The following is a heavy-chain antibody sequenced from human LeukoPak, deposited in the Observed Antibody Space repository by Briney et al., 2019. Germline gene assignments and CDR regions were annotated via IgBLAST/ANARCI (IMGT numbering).Heavy chain of an antibody. J-gene: IGHJ4*02. Sequence: GGSLRLSCAASGFTFSSYEMNWVRQAPGQGLEWVSIISGSGDTTHYTDSVKGRFTISRDNSKNTLYLQMNSLRAEDTAVYYCTSLRGIDGFDYWGQGTLVTVSS. CDR1: GFTFSSYE. CDR2: ISGSGDTT. V-gene: IGHV3-23*01. D-gene: IGHD3-16*01. CDR3: TSLRGIDGFDY.